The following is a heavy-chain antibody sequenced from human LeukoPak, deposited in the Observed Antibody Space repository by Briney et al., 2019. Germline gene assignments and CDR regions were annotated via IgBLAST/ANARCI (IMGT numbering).Heavy chain of an antibody. J-gene: IGHJ3*02. V-gene: IGHV3-23*01. Sequence: GGSLRLSCAASGITFSNYAMSWVRQAPGKGLEWVSIIGYRGGSIYYAYSVKGRFTISRDNSKNTLSLQMNSLRAEDTAVYYCSSWRRYFDWLPPDAFDIWGQGTMVTVSS. D-gene: IGHD3-9*01. CDR2: IGYRGGSI. CDR1: GITFSNYA. CDR3: SSWRRYFDWLPPDAFDI.